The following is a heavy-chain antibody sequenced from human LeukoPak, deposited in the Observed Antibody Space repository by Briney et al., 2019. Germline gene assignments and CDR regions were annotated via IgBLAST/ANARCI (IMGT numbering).Heavy chain of an antibody. D-gene: IGHD2-2*01. CDR3: ARLSTSTLYRGGSVYYYNYGMDV. CDR2: IKQDGSEK. J-gene: IGHJ6*02. Sequence: PGGSLRLSCAASGFTFSSYWMSWVRQAPGRGLEWVDNIKQDGSEKYYVDSVEGRFTISRDNAKNSLYLQMNSLRAEDTAVYYCARLSTSTLYRGGSVYYYNYGMDVWGQGTTVTLSS. V-gene: IGHV3-7*01. CDR1: GFTFSSYW.